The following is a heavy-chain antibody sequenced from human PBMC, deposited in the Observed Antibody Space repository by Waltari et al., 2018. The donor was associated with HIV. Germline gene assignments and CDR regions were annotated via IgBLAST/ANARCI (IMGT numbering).Heavy chain of an antibody. D-gene: IGHD3-10*01. CDR3: ARALGESHAFDI. CDR2: INPNSGGT. CDR1: GYTFPGYY. V-gene: IGHV1-2*04. Sequence: QVQLVQSGAEVKKPGASVKVSCKASGYTFPGYYMPWVRRAPGQGLEWMGWINPNSGGTNYAQKFQGWVTMTRDTSISTAYMELSRLRSDDTAVYYCARALGESHAFDIWGQGTMVTVSS. J-gene: IGHJ3*02.